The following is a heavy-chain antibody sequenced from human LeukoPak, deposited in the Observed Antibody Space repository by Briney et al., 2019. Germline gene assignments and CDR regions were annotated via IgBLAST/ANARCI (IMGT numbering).Heavy chain of an antibody. CDR2: IYTSGST. V-gene: IGHV4-4*07. CDR1: GGSISSYY. D-gene: IGHD3-22*01. J-gene: IGHJ3*02. Sequence: PSETLSLTCTVSGGSISSYYWSWIRQPAGKGLEWIGRIYTSGSTNYNPSLKSRVTMSVDTSKNQLSLKLSSVTAADTAVYYCAKTYYYDSSGYYRDAFDIWGQGTMVTVSS. CDR3: AKTYYYDSSGYYRDAFDI.